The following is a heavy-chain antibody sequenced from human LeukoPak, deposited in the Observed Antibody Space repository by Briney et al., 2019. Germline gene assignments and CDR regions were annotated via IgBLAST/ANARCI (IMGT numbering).Heavy chain of an antibody. CDR2: IKQDGSQE. CDR1: RFTLSTYW. J-gene: IGHJ4*02. Sequence: GGSLRLSCAASRFTLSTYWMSWVRQAPGKGLEWVAHIKQDGSQEYYVDSVRGRFTISRDSAKNSLYLQMNSLRAEDTAVYYCARGVPYDSWSGPHYSDYWGQGTLVTVSS. D-gene: IGHD3-3*01. V-gene: IGHV3-7*01. CDR3: ARGVPYDSWSGPHYSDY.